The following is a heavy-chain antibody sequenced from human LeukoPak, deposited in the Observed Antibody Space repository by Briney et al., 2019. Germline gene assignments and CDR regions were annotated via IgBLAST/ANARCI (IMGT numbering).Heavy chain of an antibody. CDR2: IYYSGST. D-gene: IGHD2-2*01. Sequence: ASETLSLTCTVSGGSISSGDYYWSWIRQPPGKGLEWIGYIYYSGSTYYNPSLKSRVTISVDTSKNQFSLKLSSVTAADTAVYYCASLGGGVVPAAPAYYWGQGTLVTVSS. J-gene: IGHJ4*02. CDR3: ASLGGGVVPAAPAYY. V-gene: IGHV4-30-4*01. CDR1: GGSISSGDYY.